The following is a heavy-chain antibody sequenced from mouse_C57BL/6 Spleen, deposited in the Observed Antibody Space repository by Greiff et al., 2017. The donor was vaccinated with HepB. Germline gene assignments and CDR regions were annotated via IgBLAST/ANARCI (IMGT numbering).Heavy chain of an antibody. Sequence: EVQLVESGGGLVKPGGSLKLSCAASGFTFSDYGMHWVRQAPEKGLEWVAYISSGSSTIYYADTVKGRFTISRDNAKNTLFLQMTSLRSEDTAMYYCAKPLLGAMDYWGQGTSVTVSS. CDR2: ISSGSSTI. CDR3: AKPLLGAMDY. J-gene: IGHJ4*01. D-gene: IGHD2-12*01. V-gene: IGHV5-17*01. CDR1: GFTFSDYG.